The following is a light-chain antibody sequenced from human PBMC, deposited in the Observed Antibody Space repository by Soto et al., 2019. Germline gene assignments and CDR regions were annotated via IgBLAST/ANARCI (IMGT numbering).Light chain of an antibody. Sequence: QSVLTQPASVSGSPRQSITISCTGASSDVGGYTYVSWYQQHPGKAPKLLIFEVTSRPSGVSHRFSGSKSGNTASLTISALQAEDEADYFCNSYTSSTSLPYVFGTGTKVTVL. CDR3: NSYTSSTSLPYV. CDR1: SSDVGGYTY. J-gene: IGLJ1*01. CDR2: EVT. V-gene: IGLV2-14*01.